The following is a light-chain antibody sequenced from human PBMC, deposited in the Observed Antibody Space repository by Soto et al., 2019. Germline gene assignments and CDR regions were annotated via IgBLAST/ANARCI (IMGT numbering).Light chain of an antibody. CDR1: QGISSY. J-gene: IGKJ5*01. CDR2: AAS. V-gene: IGKV1-8*01. Sequence: AILMTQSPSSLSASPGDRVTITCRASQGISSYLAWYQQKPGKAPKLLIYAASTLQSGVPSRFSGSGSGTEFTLTISSLQPEDFAVYYCQQYSNWPTITFGQGTRLEIK. CDR3: QQYSNWPTIT.